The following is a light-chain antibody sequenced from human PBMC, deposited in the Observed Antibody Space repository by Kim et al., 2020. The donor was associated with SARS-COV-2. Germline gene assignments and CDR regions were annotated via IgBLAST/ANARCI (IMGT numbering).Light chain of an antibody. Sequence: DIQMTQSPSTLSASVGDRVTISCRASQNINAGLAWYQQKPGRAPKLLIYLASTLEIGVPSRFSGSGSGTEFSLTISSLQPEDFATYYCQHYSRFPYTFGHGTKLEI. CDR2: LAS. J-gene: IGKJ2*01. CDR3: QHYSRFPYT. V-gene: IGKV1-5*03. CDR1: QNINAG.